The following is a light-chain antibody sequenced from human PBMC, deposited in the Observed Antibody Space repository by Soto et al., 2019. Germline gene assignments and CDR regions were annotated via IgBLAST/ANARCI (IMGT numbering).Light chain of an antibody. Sequence: DIQMTQSPSSLSASVGDRVTITCQASQDISNYLNWYQQKPGKAPKLLIYDASNLETGVPSRFSGSGSGTDFTLTISSLRPEDFGTYYCQHAYTTPDMYSFGQGTKLEIK. CDR2: DAS. V-gene: IGKV1-33*01. CDR1: QDISNY. CDR3: QHAYTTPDMYS. J-gene: IGKJ2*03.